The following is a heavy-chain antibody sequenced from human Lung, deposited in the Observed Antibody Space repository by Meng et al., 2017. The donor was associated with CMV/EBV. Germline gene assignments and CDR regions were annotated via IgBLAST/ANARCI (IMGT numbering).Heavy chain of an antibody. V-gene: IGHV3-23*03. J-gene: IGHJ4*02. CDR2: IYDDGSRT. Sequence: SCAASGFTFTSYGMSWVRQAPGKGLEWVSLIYDDGSRTYYADSVKGRFTISRDNSKNTVSLQMNNLRVEESAVYYCVKGAAGLVPWGQGTLVTVSS. D-gene: IGHD3/OR15-3a*01. CDR1: GFTFTSYG. CDR3: VKGAAGLVP.